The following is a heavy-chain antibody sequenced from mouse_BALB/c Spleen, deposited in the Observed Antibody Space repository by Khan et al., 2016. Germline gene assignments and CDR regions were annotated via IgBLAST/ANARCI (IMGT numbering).Heavy chain of an antibody. J-gene: IGHJ2*01. Sequence: QIQLVQSGPELKKPGETVKISCKASGYTFTNYGMNWVKQAPGKGLKWMGWINTNTGEPTYAEEFKGRFAFSLETSASTAYLQINNFKNEDTATYFCAKLTGTPWDYGGQGTTLTVSS. CDR1: GYTFTNYG. D-gene: IGHD4-1*01. V-gene: IGHV9-3*02. CDR2: INTNTGEP. CDR3: AKLTGTPWDY.